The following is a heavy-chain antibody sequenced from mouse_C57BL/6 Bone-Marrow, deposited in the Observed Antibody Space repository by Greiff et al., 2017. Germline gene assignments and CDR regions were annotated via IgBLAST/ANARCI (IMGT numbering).Heavy chain of an antibody. Sequence: DAGGGLVQPKGSLKLSCAASGFSFNTYAMNWVRQAPGKGLEWVARIRSKSNNYATYYADSVKDRFTISRDDSESMLYLQMNNLKTEDTAMYYCSSSYVWYFDVWGTGTTVTVSS. J-gene: IGHJ1*03. D-gene: IGHD1-1*01. CDR2: IRSKSNNYAT. CDR3: SSSYVWYFDV. CDR1: GFSFNTYA. V-gene: IGHV10-1*01.